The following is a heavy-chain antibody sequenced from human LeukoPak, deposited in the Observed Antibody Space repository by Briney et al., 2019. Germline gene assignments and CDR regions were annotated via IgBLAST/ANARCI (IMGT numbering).Heavy chain of an antibody. J-gene: IGHJ4*02. CDR3: AKGEDVDIVATMLDY. CDR2: TSSSDAGT. D-gene: IGHD5-12*01. Sequence: PGGSLRLSCAASGFALSSYAMSWVRQAPGKGLEWVSATSSSDAGTYHAESVRGRFTISRDNSKNTLYLQMNSLRAEDTAVYYCAKGEDVDIVATMLDYWGQGTLVTVSS. CDR1: GFALSSYA. V-gene: IGHV3-23*01.